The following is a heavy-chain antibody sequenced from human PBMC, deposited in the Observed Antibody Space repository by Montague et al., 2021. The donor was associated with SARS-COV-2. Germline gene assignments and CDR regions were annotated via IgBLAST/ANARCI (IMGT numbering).Heavy chain of an antibody. CDR2: TFYRSKWYN. J-gene: IGHJ3*02. CDR3: ARDSRNWYGPIGFDI. Sequence: CAISGDSVSSNTAAWNWIRQSPSRGLVWLGRTFYRSKWYNEFAESVKSRISINADTSKNEVSLQLKYVTPGDTAMYYCARDSRNWYGPIGFDIWGQGTVVTVS. D-gene: IGHD6-13*01. CDR1: GDSVSSNTAA. V-gene: IGHV6-1*01.